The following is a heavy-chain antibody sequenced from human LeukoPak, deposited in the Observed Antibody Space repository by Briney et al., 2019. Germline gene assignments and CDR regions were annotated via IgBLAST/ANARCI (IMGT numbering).Heavy chain of an antibody. CDR3: ARRGAIAVAGTLYYYYGMDV. J-gene: IGHJ6*02. V-gene: IGHV4-59*08. CDR1: GGSISSYY. CDR2: IYYSGST. D-gene: IGHD6-19*01. Sequence: PSETLSLTCTVSGGSISSYYWSWIRQPPGKGLEWIGYIYYSGSTNYNPSLKSRVTISVDTSKNQFSLKLSSVTAADTAVYYCARRGAIAVAGTLYYYYGMDVWGQGTTVTVSS.